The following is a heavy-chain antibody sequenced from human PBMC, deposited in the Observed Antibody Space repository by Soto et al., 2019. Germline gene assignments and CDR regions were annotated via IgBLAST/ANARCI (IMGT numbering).Heavy chain of an antibody. V-gene: IGHV3-7*03. D-gene: IGHD6-13*01. CDR1: GLTFSSYG. J-gene: IGHJ6*02. CDR3: ARDRYSSSWYYYYYYGMDV. Sequence: EVQLVESGGGLVQPGGSLGLSWAASGLTFSSYGMSGVRKAQGKGRGWVATIKQDGSEKYYLASVKGRFTISKDTAKNSLYLQMNSLRAEDTAVYYCARDRYSSSWYYYYYYGMDVWGQGTTVTVSS. CDR2: IKQDGSEK.